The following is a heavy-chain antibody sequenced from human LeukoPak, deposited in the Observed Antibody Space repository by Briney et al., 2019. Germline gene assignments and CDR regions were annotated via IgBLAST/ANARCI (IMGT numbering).Heavy chain of an antibody. D-gene: IGHD6-25*01. Sequence: ASVKVSCKAPGYTFTGYYMHWVRQAPGQGLQWMGWINPNNGGPDYAQKFQGRVTMTRDTSISTAYMELSGLRSDDTAVYFCARGSSAWDTFDIWGQGTLVTVSS. J-gene: IGHJ3*02. CDR3: ARGSSAWDTFDI. V-gene: IGHV1-2*02. CDR2: INPNNGGP. CDR1: GYTFTGYY.